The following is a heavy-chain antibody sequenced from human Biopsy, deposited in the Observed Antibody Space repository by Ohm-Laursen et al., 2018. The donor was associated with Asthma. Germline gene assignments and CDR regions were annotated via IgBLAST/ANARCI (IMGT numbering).Heavy chain of an antibody. D-gene: IGHD6-13*01. Sequence: GSLRLSCAASGFYFRDYFMTWMRQAPGKGLEWVSSISSSGSTTYPAESVKGRFTISRDNAQKSLFLEMNSLTVEDTAVYFCARGYSTSWYFGYWGQGTLVTVSS. V-gene: IGHV3-11*01. J-gene: IGHJ4*02. CDR1: GFYFRDYF. CDR2: ISSSGSTT. CDR3: ARGYSTSWYFGY.